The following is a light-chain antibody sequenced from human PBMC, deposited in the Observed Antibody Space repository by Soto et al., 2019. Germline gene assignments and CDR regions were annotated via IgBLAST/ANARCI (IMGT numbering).Light chain of an antibody. CDR1: SSDVGGYNY. CDR3: SSYAASNNFYFV. CDR2: EVT. J-gene: IGLJ3*02. Sequence: QSALTQPPPASGSPGQSVTISCTGTSSDVGGYNYVSGYQQYPGRAPKLMIYEVTKRPSGVPDRFSGSKSGNTASLTVSGLQAEDEADYYCSSYAASNNFYFVFGGGTKLTVL. V-gene: IGLV2-8*01.